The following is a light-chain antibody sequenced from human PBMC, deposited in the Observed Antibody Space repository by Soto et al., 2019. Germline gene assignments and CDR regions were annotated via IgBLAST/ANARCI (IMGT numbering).Light chain of an antibody. CDR3: HQYNSCPAT. CDR1: QSVGSN. CDR2: SAS. V-gene: IGKV3-15*01. J-gene: IGKJ3*01. Sequence: EIVMTQSPVTLSVSPGEGATLSCRASQSVGSNLAWYQQKPGQAPRLLMYSASTRATGVPVRFSGSGSGTEFALSISSLQSEDFAVYYCHQYNSCPATFGPGTKVDI.